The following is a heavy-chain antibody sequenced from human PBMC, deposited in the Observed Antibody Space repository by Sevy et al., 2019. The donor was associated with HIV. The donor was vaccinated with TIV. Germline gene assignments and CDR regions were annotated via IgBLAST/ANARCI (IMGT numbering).Heavy chain of an antibody. J-gene: IGHJ4*02. CDR1: GGSVSSGSYY. CDR2: IYYSGST. V-gene: IGHV4-61*01. Sequence: QLRETLSLTCTVSGGSVSSGSYYWSWIRQPPGKGLEWIGYIYYSGSTNYNPSLKSRVTISVDTSKNQFSLKLSSVTAADTAVYYCAREGVGSGSYYNAYYWGQGTLVTVSS. D-gene: IGHD3-10*01. CDR3: AREGVGSGSYYNAYY.